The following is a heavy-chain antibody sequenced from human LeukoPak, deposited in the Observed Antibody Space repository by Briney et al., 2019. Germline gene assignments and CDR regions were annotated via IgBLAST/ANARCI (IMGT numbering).Heavy chain of an antibody. D-gene: IGHD5-24*01. CDR3: ASTYPEMATIKGLAFDI. CDR2: IYYSGST. CDR1: GGSISSSIYY. J-gene: IGHJ3*02. Sequence: SSETLSLTCIVSGGSISSSIYYWSWIRQPPGKGLEWIGYIYYSGSTNYNPSLKSRVTISVDTSKNQFSLKLSSVTAADTAVYYCASTYPEMATIKGLAFDIWGQGTMVTVSS. V-gene: IGHV4-61*05.